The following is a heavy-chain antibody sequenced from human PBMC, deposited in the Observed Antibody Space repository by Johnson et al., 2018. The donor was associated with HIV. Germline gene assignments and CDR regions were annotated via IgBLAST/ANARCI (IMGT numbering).Heavy chain of an antibody. CDR2: IRYDGSNK. D-gene: IGHD3-10*01. V-gene: IGHV3-30*02. J-gene: IGHJ3*02. CDR1: GFTFSSYG. Sequence: VQLVESGGGVVQPGGSLRLSCAASGFTFSSYGMHWVRQAPGKGLEWVAFIRYDGSNKYYADSVKGRFTISRDNSKNTLYLQMNSPRAEATAVSYCARKARGQGAFDIWGQGTIVTVSS. CDR3: ARKARGQGAFDI.